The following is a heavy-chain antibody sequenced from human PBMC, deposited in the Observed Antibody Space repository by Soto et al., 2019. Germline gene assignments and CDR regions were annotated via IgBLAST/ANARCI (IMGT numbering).Heavy chain of an antibody. CDR2: ISPYSGNT. CDR1: GYIFVNYG. D-gene: IGHD2-8*02. J-gene: IGHJ6*04. CDR3: ALVDNFVTRTPQNV. V-gene: IGHV1-18*01. Sequence: QVQLVQSGDEVRKPWSSVKVSCKASGYIFVNYGIAWVRQAPGQGLEWMGWISPYSGNTDYASKVQGRLTMTTDTXTSTAYMDLGSMTSDDTAVYYCALVDNFVTRTPQNVWGEGTTVTASS.